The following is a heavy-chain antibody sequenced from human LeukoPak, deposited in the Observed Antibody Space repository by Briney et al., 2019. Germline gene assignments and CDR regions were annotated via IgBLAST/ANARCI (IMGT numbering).Heavy chain of an antibody. Sequence: ASVKVSCKAFGYTFTSNYMHWVRQAPGQGPEWMGVISPSGGSTTYAQKFQGRVTLTRDMSTSTDYLELSSLRSEDTAVYYCARDNSVRGEAWWFNPWGQGTLVTVSS. V-gene: IGHV1-46*01. CDR3: ARDNSVRGEAWWFNP. CDR1: GYTFTSNY. J-gene: IGHJ5*02. D-gene: IGHD2-21*01. CDR2: ISPSGGST.